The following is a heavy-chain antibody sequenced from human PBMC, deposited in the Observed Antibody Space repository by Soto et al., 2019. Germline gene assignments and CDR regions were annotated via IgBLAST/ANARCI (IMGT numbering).Heavy chain of an antibody. CDR2: ISYDGSNK. Sequence: GGSLRLSCAASGFTFSSYAMHWVRQAPGKGLEWVAVISYDGSNKYYADSVKGRFTISRDNSKNTLYLQMNSLRAEDTAVYYCARALITDTYYYGMDVWGQGTTVTVSS. J-gene: IGHJ6*02. CDR1: GFTFSSYA. D-gene: IGHD3-16*01. V-gene: IGHV3-30-3*01. CDR3: ARALITDTYYYGMDV.